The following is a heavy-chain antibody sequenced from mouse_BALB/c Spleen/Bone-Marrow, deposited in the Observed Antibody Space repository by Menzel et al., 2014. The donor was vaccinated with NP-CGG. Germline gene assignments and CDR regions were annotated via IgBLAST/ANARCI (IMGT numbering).Heavy chain of an antibody. CDR1: GFTSTSYG. V-gene: IGHV5-6*01. CDR2: ISSGGSYT. J-gene: IGHJ2*01. CDR3: ARLGRDYFDY. D-gene: IGHD4-1*01. Sequence: EVQLVESGGDLVKPGGSLKLSCAASGFTSTSYGMSWVRQTPDKRLEWVATISSGGSYTYYPDSVKGRFTISRDNAKNTLYLQMSSLKSEDTAMYYCARLGRDYFDYWGQGTTLTVSS.